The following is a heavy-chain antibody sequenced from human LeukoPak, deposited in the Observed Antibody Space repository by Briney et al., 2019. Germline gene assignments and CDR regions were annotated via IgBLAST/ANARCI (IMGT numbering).Heavy chain of an antibody. Sequence: QPGRSLRLSCAASGFTFSSYAMHWVRQAPGKGLEWVAFIRYDGSNKYYADSVKGRFTISRDNSKNTLYLQMNSLRAEDTAVYYCAQERRHSSSWSDPHPPHFDYWGQGTLVTVSS. D-gene: IGHD6-13*01. CDR3: AQERRHSSSWSDPHPPHFDY. V-gene: IGHV3-30*02. CDR1: GFTFSSYA. J-gene: IGHJ4*02. CDR2: IRYDGSNK.